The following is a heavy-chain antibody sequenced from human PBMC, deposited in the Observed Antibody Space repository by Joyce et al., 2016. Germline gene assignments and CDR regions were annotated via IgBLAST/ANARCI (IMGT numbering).Heavy chain of an antibody. CDR1: EYTFSRYW. D-gene: IGHD4-11*01. V-gene: IGHV5-51*01. Sequence: EVQLVQSGPEMKKPGESLKISCKGFEYTFSRYWIAWVRQIPGQGLAWMGIMNPGDSDTRYSPSFQGQVTFSADKSINTADLQWRSLRASDTAIYYCARDIDYRSGMDVWGQGTPVSVSS. CDR3: ARDIDYRSGMDV. CDR2: MNPGDSDT. J-gene: IGHJ6*02.